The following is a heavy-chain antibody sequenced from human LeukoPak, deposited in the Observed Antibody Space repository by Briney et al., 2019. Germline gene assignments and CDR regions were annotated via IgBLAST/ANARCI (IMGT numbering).Heavy chain of an antibody. Sequence: SETLSLTCAVYGGSFSDYYWSWIRQPPGKGLEWIGEINHSGSTDYNPSLKSRVTISVDTSKNQFSLKLNSVTAADTAVYYCAYSSGFQQNWGQGTLVTVSS. D-gene: IGHD3-22*01. CDR3: AYSSGFQQN. V-gene: IGHV4-34*01. CDR1: GGSFSDYY. CDR2: INHSGST. J-gene: IGHJ1*01.